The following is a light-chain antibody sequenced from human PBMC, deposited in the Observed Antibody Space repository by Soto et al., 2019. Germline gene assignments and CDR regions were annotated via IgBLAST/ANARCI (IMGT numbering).Light chain of an antibody. V-gene: IGKV3-15*01. CDR3: QQYNSWPPVT. CDR2: RAS. J-gene: IGKJ2*01. CDR1: QSVSSN. Sequence: EIVMTQSPATLSVSPGERATLSCRASQSVSSNLAWYQQKPGQAPRLLIYRASTRATGIPARFSGSGSGTEFTLTISSLQSGDSAVYYCQQYNSWPPVTFVQGTKLEI.